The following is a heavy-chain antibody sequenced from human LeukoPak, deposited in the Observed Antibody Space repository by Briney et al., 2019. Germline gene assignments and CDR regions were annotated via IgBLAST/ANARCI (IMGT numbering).Heavy chain of an antibody. Sequence: ASVKVSCKASGFALTTYNIVWLRQAPGQGLEWMGWINPNSGDTNFAQKFQGRVTMTRDTSISTVYMELSRLRSDDTAVFYCARGYYDSSDFEYLQHWGQGTLVTVSS. CDR3: ARGYYDSSDFEYLQH. J-gene: IGHJ1*01. V-gene: IGHV1-2*02. CDR1: GFALTTYN. CDR2: INPNSGDT. D-gene: IGHD3-22*01.